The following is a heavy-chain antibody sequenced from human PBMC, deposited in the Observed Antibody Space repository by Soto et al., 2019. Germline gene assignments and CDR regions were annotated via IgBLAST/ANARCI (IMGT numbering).Heavy chain of an antibody. D-gene: IGHD6-6*01. CDR1: GGSISSGGYY. CDR3: ARGSSIAGLYYVMDV. CDR2: NYYSGIT. Sequence: QVQLQESGPGLVKPSQTLSLTCTVSGGSISSGGYYWTWIRQHPGKGLEWIGYNYYSGITYYNPSLKSRVTISLDTSKNQFSLKLSSVTAADTAVYYWARGSSIAGLYYVMDVWGQGTTVTVSS. V-gene: IGHV4-31*03. J-gene: IGHJ6*02.